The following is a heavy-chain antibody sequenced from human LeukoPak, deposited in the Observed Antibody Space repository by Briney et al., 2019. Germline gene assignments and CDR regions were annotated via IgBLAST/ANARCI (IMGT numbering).Heavy chain of an antibody. D-gene: IGHD6-13*01. CDR3: ARGKQQLHWFDP. CDR2: INHSGST. CDR1: GGSFSGYY. V-gene: IGHV4-34*01. Sequence: SETLFLTCAVSGGSFSGYYWSWIRQPPGKGLEWIGEINHSGSTNFNPSLKSRVTISVDTSKNQFSLKLTSVTAADTAVYYCARGKQQLHWFDPWGQGTLVTVSS. J-gene: IGHJ5*02.